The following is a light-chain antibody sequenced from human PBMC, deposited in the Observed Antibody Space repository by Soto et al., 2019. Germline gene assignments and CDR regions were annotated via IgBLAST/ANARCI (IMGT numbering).Light chain of an antibody. Sequence: QSVLTQPASVSGSPGQSITISCTGTNSDVGSFNLVSWYQQHPGKAPKLMISEGSKRPSGVSNRVSGSKSGNTASLTISGLQAEDEADYYCCSYASSNTLVFGGGTKLTVL. CDR3: CSYASSNTLV. CDR1: NSDVGSFNL. J-gene: IGLJ3*02. CDR2: EGS. V-gene: IGLV2-23*01.